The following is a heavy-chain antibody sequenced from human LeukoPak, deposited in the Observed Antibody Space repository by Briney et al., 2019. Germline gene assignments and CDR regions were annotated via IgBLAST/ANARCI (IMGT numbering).Heavy chain of an antibody. CDR3: VRYNDYGGNRAFDI. CDR1: GFTFSDYY. J-gene: IGHJ3*02. CDR2: ISTSSSYT. V-gene: IGHV3-11*06. D-gene: IGHD4-23*01. Sequence: GGSQRLSCAASGFTFSDYYVSWIRQAPGKGLEWVSYISTSSSYTNYADSVKGRFTISRDNAKNSLYLQMNSLRAEDTAVYYCVRYNDYGGNRAFDIWGQGTMVTVSS.